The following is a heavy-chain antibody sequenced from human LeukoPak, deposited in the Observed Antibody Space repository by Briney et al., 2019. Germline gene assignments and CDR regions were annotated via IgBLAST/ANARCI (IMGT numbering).Heavy chain of an antibody. D-gene: IGHD3-22*01. Sequence: SVKVSCKASGGTFSSYAISWVRQAPGQGLEWMGGIIPIFGTANYAQKFQGRVTITEDESTSTAYMELSSLRSEDTAVYYCARDLYDSSGLHLFDYWGQGTLVTVSS. CDR3: ARDLYDSSGLHLFDY. J-gene: IGHJ4*02. V-gene: IGHV1-69*13. CDR2: IIPIFGTA. CDR1: GGTFSSYA.